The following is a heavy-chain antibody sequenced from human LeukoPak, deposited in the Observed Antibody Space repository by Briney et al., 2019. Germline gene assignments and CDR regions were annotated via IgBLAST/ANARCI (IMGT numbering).Heavy chain of an antibody. CDR1: GFTFSSYS. D-gene: IGHD5-24*01. Sequence: GGSLRLSCVASGFTFSSYSMNWVRQAPGKGPEWVSSISGSSSYIYYSDSVKGRFTISRDNAKKSLYLQMNSLRAEDTAVYYCARGRRDGYNLIDAFDIWGQGTMVTVSS. CDR2: ISGSSSYI. CDR3: ARGRRDGYNLIDAFDI. V-gene: IGHV3-21*01. J-gene: IGHJ3*02.